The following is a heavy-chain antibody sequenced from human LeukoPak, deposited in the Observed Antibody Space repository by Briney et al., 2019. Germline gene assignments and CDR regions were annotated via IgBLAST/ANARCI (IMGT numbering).Heavy chain of an antibody. J-gene: IGHJ3*02. V-gene: IGHV3-23*01. CDR1: GFTFSSYA. CDR3: ATWDHCSSTSCYRGAFDI. CDR2: ISGSGGST. Sequence: GGSLRLSCAASGFTFSSYAMSWVRQAPGKGLEWVSAISGSGGSTYYADSVKGRFTISRDNSKNTLYLQMNSLRAEDTAVYYCATWDHCSSTSCYRGAFDIWGQGTMVTVSS. D-gene: IGHD2-2*02.